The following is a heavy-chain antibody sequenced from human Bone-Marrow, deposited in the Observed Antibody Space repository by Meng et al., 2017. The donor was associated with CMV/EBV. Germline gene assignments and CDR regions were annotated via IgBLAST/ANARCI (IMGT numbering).Heavy chain of an antibody. V-gene: IGHV3-21*01. J-gene: IGHJ4*02. CDR2: ISSTSTYI. Sequence: GGSLILSCAASGFTFSIYTMNWVRQAPGKGLEWVSSISSTSTYIYYTGSVKGRFTISRDNAKTSVYLQMNSLRAEDTAMYYCARDLGFLALDCWGQGTLVTSSS. D-gene: IGHD3-16*01. CDR1: GFTFSIYT. CDR3: ARDLGFLALDC.